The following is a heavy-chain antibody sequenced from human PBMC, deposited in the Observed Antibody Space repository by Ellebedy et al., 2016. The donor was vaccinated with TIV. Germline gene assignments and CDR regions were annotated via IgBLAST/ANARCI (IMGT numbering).Heavy chain of an antibody. Sequence: SETLSLTCTVSGGSISSSSYYWGWIRQPPGKGLEWIGSIYYSGSTYYDPSLKSRVTISVDTSKNQFSLKLSSVTAADTAVYYCASRIVDTAAMSSFDYWGQGTLVTVSS. V-gene: IGHV4-39*01. D-gene: IGHD5-18*01. CDR1: GGSISSSSYY. J-gene: IGHJ4*02. CDR2: IYYSGST. CDR3: ASRIVDTAAMSSFDY.